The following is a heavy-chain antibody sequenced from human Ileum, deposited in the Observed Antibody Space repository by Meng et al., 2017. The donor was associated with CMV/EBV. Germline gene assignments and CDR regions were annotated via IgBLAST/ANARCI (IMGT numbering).Heavy chain of an antibody. V-gene: IGHV1-2*02. CDR3: ARDDNSGYYPISSDY. J-gene: IGHJ4*02. CDR1: GYTLTGYY. D-gene: IGHD3-22*01. CDR2: INPNSGAT. Sequence: ASVKVSCKASGYTLTGYYMHWVRQAPGQGLEWMGWINPNSGATKSAQKFQGRITMTRDTSISTPYMELNRLRTDDTAVYYCARDDNSGYYPISSDYWGQGTLVTVSS.